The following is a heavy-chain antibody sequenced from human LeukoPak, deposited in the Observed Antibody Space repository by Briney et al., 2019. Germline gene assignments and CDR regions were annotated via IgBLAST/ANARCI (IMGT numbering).Heavy chain of an antibody. J-gene: IGHJ5*02. CDR1: GYSISSGYY. CDR2: IYHSGST. D-gene: IGHD6-19*01. Sequence: SETLSLTCAVSGYSISSGYYWGWIRQPPGKGLEWIGSIYHSGSTYYNPSLKSRVTISVDTSKNQFSLKLGSVTAADTAVYYCARQLGSGWYNWFDPWGRGTLVTVSS. CDR3: ARQLGSGWYNWFDP. V-gene: IGHV4-38-2*01.